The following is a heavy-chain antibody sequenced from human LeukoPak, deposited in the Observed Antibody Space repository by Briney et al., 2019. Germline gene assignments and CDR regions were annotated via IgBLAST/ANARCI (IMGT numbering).Heavy chain of an antibody. V-gene: IGHV1-18*01. CDR2: ISVHNGNT. CDR3: ARDRMVLGVPFDY. D-gene: IGHD3-10*01. CDR1: GYTFTSFT. Sequence: ASVKVSCKASGYTFTSFTINWVRQAPGQGLEWMGWISVHNGNTKYAQKFQGRVTMTTDTSTSTAYMELRSLRSDDTAVYYCARDRMVLGVPFDYWGQGTLVTVSS. J-gene: IGHJ4*02.